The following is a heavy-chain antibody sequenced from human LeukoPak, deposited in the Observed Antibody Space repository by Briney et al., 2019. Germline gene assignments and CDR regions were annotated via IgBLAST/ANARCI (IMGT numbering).Heavy chain of an antibody. V-gene: IGHV4-30-4*08. Sequence: SQTLSLTCTVSGGSISSGDYYWSWSRQPPGKGLEWIGYIYYSGSTYYNPSLKSRVTISVDTSKNQFSLKLSSVTAADTAVYYCTTLYCGGDCYSPSFDYWGQGTLVTVSS. D-gene: IGHD2-21*02. CDR1: GGSISSGDYY. CDR3: TTLYCGGDCYSPSFDY. CDR2: IYYSGST. J-gene: IGHJ4*02.